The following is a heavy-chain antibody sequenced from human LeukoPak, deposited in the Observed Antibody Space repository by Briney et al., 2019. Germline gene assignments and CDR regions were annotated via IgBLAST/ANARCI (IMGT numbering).Heavy chain of an antibody. D-gene: IGHD6-19*01. V-gene: IGHV3-23*01. CDR2: ISGSGGST. J-gene: IGHJ5*02. Sequence: GGSLRLSCAASGFTFSSYAMSWVRQAPGKGLEWVSAISGSGGSTYYADSVKGRFTISRDNSKNTLYLQMNSLRAEDTAVYYCAKDHSSGWNTLYNWFDPWGQGTLVTVSA. CDR3: AKDHSSGWNTLYNWFDP. CDR1: GFTFSSYA.